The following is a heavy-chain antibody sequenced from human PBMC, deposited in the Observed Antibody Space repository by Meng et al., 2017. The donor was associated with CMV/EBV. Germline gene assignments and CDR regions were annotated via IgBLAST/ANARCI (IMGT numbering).Heavy chain of an antibody. CDR3: ARRVGYDRSGYYVDY. Sequence: GSLRLSCTVSGYSISSGYYWGWIRQPPGKGLGWFRSIYHSGSTYYNPSLKSRVTISVDTSKNQFSLKLGSVTAADPAVYYCARRVGYDRSGYYVDYWGQGTLVTVSS. J-gene: IGHJ4*02. CDR1: GYSISSGYY. V-gene: IGHV4-38-2*02. CDR2: IYHSGST. D-gene: IGHD3-22*01.